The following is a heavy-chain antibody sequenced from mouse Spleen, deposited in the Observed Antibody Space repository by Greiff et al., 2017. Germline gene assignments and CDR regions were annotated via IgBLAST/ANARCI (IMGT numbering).Heavy chain of an antibody. Sequence: VKLVESGAGLVAPSQRLSITCTVSGFSLTSYGVDWVRQPPGKGLEWLGVIWGGGSKNYNSALMSRLSISKDNSKSQVFLKMNSLQTDDTAMYYCAKHEGGLYGAWFAYWGQGTLVTVSA. V-gene: IGHV2-9*01. J-gene: IGHJ3*01. CDR3: AKHEGGLYGAWFAY. CDR2: IWGGGSK. D-gene: IGHD1-1*02. CDR1: GFSLTSYG.